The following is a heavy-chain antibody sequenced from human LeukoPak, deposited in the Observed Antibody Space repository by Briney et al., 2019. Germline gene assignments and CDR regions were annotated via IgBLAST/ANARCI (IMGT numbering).Heavy chain of an antibody. CDR1: GFTFSSYA. V-gene: IGHV3-30-3*02. D-gene: IGHD6-19*01. J-gene: IGHJ4*02. CDR2: ISYDGRDK. Sequence: PGRSLRLSCAASGFTFSSYAMHWVRQAPGKGLEWVAVISYDGRDKYYADSVKGRFTISRDNSKNTLNLQMNSLKVEDTAVYYCAKTFYSSGTGVPIYYWGQGTLVTVSS. CDR3: AKTFYSSGTGVPIYY.